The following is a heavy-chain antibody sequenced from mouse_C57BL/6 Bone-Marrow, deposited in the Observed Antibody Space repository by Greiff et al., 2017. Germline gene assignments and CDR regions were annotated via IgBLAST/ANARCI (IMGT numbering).Heavy chain of an antibody. Sequence: EVKLQESGGDLVKPGGSLKLSCAASGFTFSSYGMSWVRQTPDKRLEWVATISSGGSYTYYPDSVKGRFTISRDNAKNTLYLQMSSLKSEDTAMYYCARQPGSFDYWGQGTTLTVSS. D-gene: IGHD2-2*01. V-gene: IGHV5-6*01. CDR1: GFTFSSYG. CDR3: ARQPGSFDY. CDR2: ISSGGSYT. J-gene: IGHJ2*01.